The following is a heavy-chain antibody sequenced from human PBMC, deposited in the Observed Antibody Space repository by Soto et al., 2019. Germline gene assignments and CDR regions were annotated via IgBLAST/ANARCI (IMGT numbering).Heavy chain of an antibody. J-gene: IGHJ6*03. D-gene: IGHD1-7*01. CDR1: GGSISSSSYY. Sequence: SETLSLTCTVSGGSISSSSYYWGWIRQPPGKGLGWIGSIYYSGSTYYNPSLKSRVTISVDTSKNQFSLKLSSVTAADTAVYYCARLRYNWNYPDYYYMDVWGKGTTVTVSS. CDR3: ARLRYNWNYPDYYYMDV. CDR2: IYYSGST. V-gene: IGHV4-39*01.